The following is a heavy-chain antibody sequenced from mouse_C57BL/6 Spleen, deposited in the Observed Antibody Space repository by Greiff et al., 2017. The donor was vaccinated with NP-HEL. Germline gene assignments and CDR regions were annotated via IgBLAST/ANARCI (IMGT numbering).Heavy chain of an antibody. CDR3: ARGDYYGSSQAYFDV. V-gene: IGHV1-52*01. Sequence: QVQLQQSGAELVRPGSSVKLSCKASGYTFTSYWMHWVKQRPIQGLEWIGNIDPSDSETHYNQKFKDKATLTVDKSSSTAYMQLSSLTSEDSAVYYCARGDYYGSSQAYFDVWGTGTTVTVSS. CDR1: GYTFTSYW. CDR2: IDPSDSET. J-gene: IGHJ1*03. D-gene: IGHD1-1*01.